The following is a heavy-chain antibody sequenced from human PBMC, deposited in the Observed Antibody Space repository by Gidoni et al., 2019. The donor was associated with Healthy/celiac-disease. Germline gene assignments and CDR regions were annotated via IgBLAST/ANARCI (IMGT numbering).Heavy chain of an antibody. J-gene: IGHJ4*02. CDR2: ISYDGSNK. CDR1: GFTSSSYG. CDR3: AKDFGIMITFGGVIVPHFDY. D-gene: IGHD3-16*02. V-gene: IGHV3-30*18. Sequence: QVQLVESGGGVVQPGRSLRLSCAASGFTSSSYGMHWVRQAPGKGLEWVAVISYDGSNKYYADSVKGRFTISRDNSKNTLYLQMNSLRAEDTAVYYCAKDFGIMITFGGVIVPHFDYWGQGTLVTVSS.